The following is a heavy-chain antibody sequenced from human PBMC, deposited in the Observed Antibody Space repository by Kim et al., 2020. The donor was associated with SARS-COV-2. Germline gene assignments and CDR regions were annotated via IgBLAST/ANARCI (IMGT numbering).Heavy chain of an antibody. J-gene: IGHJ4*02. CDR3: ARLPTSLYSGYDLYFDY. CDR1: GYSFTSYW. CDR2: IDPSDSYT. D-gene: IGHD5-12*01. Sequence: GESLKISCKGSGYSFTSYWISWVRQMPGKGLEWMGRIDPSDSYTNYSPSFQGHVTISADKSISTAYLQWSSLKASDTAMYYCARLPTSLYSGYDLYFDYWGQGTLVTVSS. V-gene: IGHV5-10-1*01.